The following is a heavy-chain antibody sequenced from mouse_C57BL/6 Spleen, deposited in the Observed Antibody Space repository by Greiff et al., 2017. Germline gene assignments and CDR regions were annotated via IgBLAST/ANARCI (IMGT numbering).Heavy chain of an antibody. CDR1: GFNIKDYY. CDR2: IDPEDGET. CDR3: ARGRGSGYTCAY. J-gene: IGHJ3*01. V-gene: IGHV14-2*01. D-gene: IGHD3-2*02. Sequence: EVKLMESGAELVKPGASVKLSCTASGFNIKDYYMHWVKQRTEQGLEWIGRIDPEDGETKYAPKFQGKATITADTSSNTAYLQLSSLTSEDTAVYYCARGRGSGYTCAYWGQGTLVTVSA.